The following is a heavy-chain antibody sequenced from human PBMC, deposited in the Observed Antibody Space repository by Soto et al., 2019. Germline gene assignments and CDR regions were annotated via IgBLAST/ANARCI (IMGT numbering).Heavy chain of an antibody. CDR2: FDPEDGET. J-gene: IGHJ4*02. Sequence: ASVKVSCKVSGYTLTELSMHWVRQAPGKGLEWMGGFDPEDGETIYAQKFQGRVTMTEDTSTDTAYMELSSLRSEDTAVYYCATGTVSLVLFDYWGQGTLVTSPQ. D-gene: IGHD6-13*01. V-gene: IGHV1-24*01. CDR1: GYTLTELS. CDR3: ATGTVSLVLFDY.